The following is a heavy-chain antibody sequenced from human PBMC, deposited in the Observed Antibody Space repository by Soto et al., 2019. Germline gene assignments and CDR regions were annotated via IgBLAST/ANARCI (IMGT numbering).Heavy chain of an antibody. V-gene: IGHV1-3*01. CDR1: GYTFTSYA. Sequence: EASVKVSCKASGYTFTSYAMHWVRQAPGQRLEWMGWINAGNGNTKYSQKFQGRVTITRDTSASTAYMELSSLRSEDTAVYYCARVAESHYYGSGSLNYWGQGTLVTVSS. D-gene: IGHD3-10*01. J-gene: IGHJ4*02. CDR3: ARVAESHYYGSGSLNY. CDR2: INAGNGNT.